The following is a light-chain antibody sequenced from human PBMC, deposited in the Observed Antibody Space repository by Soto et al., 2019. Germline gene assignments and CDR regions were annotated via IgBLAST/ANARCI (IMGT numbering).Light chain of an antibody. Sequence: EIVMTQSPGTLSVSPGERATLSCRASQSVSSNLAWYQQKPGQPPRLLIYGASTRATGISARFSGSGSGTEFTLTISSLQSEDFAVYYCQQYNDRPPWTFGQGTKVDIK. CDR3: QQYNDRPPWT. J-gene: IGKJ1*01. V-gene: IGKV3-15*01. CDR2: GAS. CDR1: QSVSSN.